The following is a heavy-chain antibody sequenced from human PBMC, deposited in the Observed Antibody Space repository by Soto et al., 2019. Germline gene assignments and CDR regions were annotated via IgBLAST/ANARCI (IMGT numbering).Heavy chain of an antibody. CDR3: ARSCSGGSCYDNYYYYGMDV. Sequence: EVQLVESGGGLVQPGGSLRLSCAASGFTFSSYWMHWVRQAPGKGLVWVSRINSDGSSTSYADSVKGRFTISRDNAKNTLDLHMSSLRAEDTAVYYCARSCSGGSCYDNYYYYGMDVWGQGTTVTVSS. CDR2: INSDGSST. V-gene: IGHV3-74*01. J-gene: IGHJ6*02. CDR1: GFTFSSYW. D-gene: IGHD2-15*01.